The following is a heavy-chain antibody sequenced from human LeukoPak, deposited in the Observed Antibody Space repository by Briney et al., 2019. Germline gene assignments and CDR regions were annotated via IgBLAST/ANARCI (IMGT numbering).Heavy chain of an antibody. D-gene: IGHD6-6*01. CDR2: IILIFGTA. CDR1: GGTFSSYA. CDR3: AGGIIEYSSSSPFAY. Sequence: GASVKVSCKASGGTFSSYAISWVRQAPGQGLEWMGGIILIFGTANYAQKFQGRVTITADESTSTAYMELSSLSSEDTAVCYWAGGIIEYSSSSPFAYWGQGTLVTVSP. V-gene: IGHV1-69*01. J-gene: IGHJ4*02.